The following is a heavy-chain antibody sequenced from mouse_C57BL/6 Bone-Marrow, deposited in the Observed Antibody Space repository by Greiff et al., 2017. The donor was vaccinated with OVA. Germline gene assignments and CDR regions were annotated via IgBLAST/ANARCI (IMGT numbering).Heavy chain of an antibody. Sequence: EVQLQESGPGLVKPSQSLSLTCSVTGYSITSGYYWNWIRQFPGNKLEWMGYISYDGSNNYNPSLKNRISITRDTSKNQFFLKLNSVTTEDTATYYCARKGSTVVPVTAYGGQGTLVTVSA. J-gene: IGHJ3*01. CDR1: GYSITSGYY. CDR2: ISYDGSN. V-gene: IGHV3-6*01. CDR3: ARKGSTVVPVTAY. D-gene: IGHD1-1*01.